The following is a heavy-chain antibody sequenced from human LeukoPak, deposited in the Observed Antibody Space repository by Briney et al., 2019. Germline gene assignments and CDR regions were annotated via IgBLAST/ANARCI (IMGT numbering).Heavy chain of an antibody. CDR1: GGSTSTYY. CDR2: VYYSGTT. V-gene: IGHV4-59*08. D-gene: IGHD1-26*01. CDR3: ARHGGSLGYFDY. Sequence: SETLPLTCSVSGGSTSTYYWSWIRQTPGKGLEWIGYVYYSGTTNYNPSLKGRVTISSDTSKNQFSLNLRSVNVADTAIYYCARHGGSLGYFDYWGQGTLVTVSS. J-gene: IGHJ4*02.